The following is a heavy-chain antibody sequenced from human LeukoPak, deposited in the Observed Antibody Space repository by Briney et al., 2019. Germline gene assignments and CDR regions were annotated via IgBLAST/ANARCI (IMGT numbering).Heavy chain of an antibody. CDR2: IYYSGST. CDR3: ARSTRYNWFDP. J-gene: IGHJ5*02. V-gene: IGHV4-59*01. Sequence: PSETLSLTCTVSGGSISSYYWSWIRQPPGKGLEWIGYIYYSGSTNYNPSLKSRVTISVDTSKNQFSLKLSSVTAADTAVYYCARSTRYNWFDPWGQGTLVAVSS. CDR1: GGSISSYY.